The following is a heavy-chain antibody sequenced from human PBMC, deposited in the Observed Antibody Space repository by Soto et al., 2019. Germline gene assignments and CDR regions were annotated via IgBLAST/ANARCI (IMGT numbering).Heavy chain of an antibody. CDR1: GFTFSSYA. D-gene: IGHD3-10*01. Sequence: PGGSLRLSCAASGFTFSSYAVSWVRQAPGKGLEWVSAISGSGGSTYYADSVKGRFTTSRDNSKNTLYLQMNSLRAEDTAVYHCAKAVMVRGIYYGMDVRGQGTTVTVSS. CDR3: AKAVMVRGIYYGMDV. CDR2: ISGSGGST. V-gene: IGHV3-23*01. J-gene: IGHJ6*02.